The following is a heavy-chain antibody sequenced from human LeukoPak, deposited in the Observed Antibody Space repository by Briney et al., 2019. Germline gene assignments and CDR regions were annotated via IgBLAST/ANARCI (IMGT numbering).Heavy chain of an antibody. CDR1: GYTFTGYY. V-gene: IGHV1-2*02. D-gene: IGHD4-11*01. Sequence: ASVKVSCKASGYTFTGYYMHWVRQAPGQGLEWMGWINPNSGGTNYAQKFQGRVTMTRDTSISTAYMELSRLRSEDTAVYYCARSPTVTTPGEVFRVSYYYFDYWGQGTLVTVSS. CDR3: ARSPTVTTPGEVFRVSYYYFDY. CDR2: INPNSGGT. J-gene: IGHJ4*02.